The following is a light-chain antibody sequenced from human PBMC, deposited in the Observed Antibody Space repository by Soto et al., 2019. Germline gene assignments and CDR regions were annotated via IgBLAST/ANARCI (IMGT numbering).Light chain of an antibody. CDR1: SSTIGAGYD. Sequence: QSALTQPPSVSGAPGQTVIISCTGSSSTIGAGYDVHWYQHLPGTAPKLLISANNNRPSGVPDRFSGSKSGTSASLAITGLQAEDEADYYCQSYDSSLSGFYVFGTGTKVTVL. CDR3: QSYDSSLSGFYV. V-gene: IGLV1-40*01. J-gene: IGLJ1*01. CDR2: ANN.